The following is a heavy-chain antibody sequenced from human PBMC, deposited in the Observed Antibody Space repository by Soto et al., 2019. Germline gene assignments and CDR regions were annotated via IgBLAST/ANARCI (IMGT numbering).Heavy chain of an antibody. D-gene: IGHD2-2*02. CDR3: ARVPAQNCSSTSCYIDYYYYYGMDV. CDR1: GGSFSGYY. V-gene: IGHV4-34*01. J-gene: IGHJ6*02. Sequence: SETLSLTCAVYGGSFSGYYCSWIRQPPGKGLEWIGEINHSGSTNYNPSLKSRVTISVDTSKNQFSLKLSSVTAADTAVYYCARVPAQNCSSTSCYIDYYYYYGMDVWGQGTTVTVSS. CDR2: INHSGST.